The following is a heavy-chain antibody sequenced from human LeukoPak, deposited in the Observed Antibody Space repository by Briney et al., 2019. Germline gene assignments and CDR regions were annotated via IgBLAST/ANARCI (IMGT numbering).Heavy chain of an antibody. V-gene: IGHV1-3*01. J-gene: IGHJ4*02. Sequence: ASVKVSCKASGYTFTSYAMHWVRQAPGQRPEWMGWINAGNGNTKYSQKFQGRVTITRDTSASTAYMELSSLRSEDMAVYYCARSVTSGYDFDYWGQGTLVTVSS. D-gene: IGHD5-12*01. CDR1: GYTFTSYA. CDR3: ARSVTSGYDFDY. CDR2: INAGNGNT.